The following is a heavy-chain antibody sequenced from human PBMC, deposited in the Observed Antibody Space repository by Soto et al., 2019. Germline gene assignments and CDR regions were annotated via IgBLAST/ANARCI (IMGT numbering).Heavy chain of an antibody. CDR1: GFTFSSYE. V-gene: IGHV3-48*03. Sequence: GGSLRLSCAASGFTFSSYEMNWVRQAPGKGLEWVSYISDGGSTIYYADSVKGRFTISRDNAKNSLYLQMNSLGAEDTAVYYCATFPRSSKRGYWGQGTLVTVSS. CDR3: ATFPRSSKRGY. CDR2: ISDGGSTI. D-gene: IGHD4-4*01. J-gene: IGHJ4*02.